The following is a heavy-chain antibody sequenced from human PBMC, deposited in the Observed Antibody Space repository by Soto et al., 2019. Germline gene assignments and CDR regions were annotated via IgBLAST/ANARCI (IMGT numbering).Heavy chain of an antibody. Sequence: ASVKVSCKASGYTFTSYYMHWVRQAPGQGLEWMGIINPSGGSTSYAQKFQGRVTMTSDTSTSTVYMELSSLRSEDTAVYYCARDSLKESSHYDFWSGYHYYYYMDVWGKGTTVTVSS. CDR2: INPSGGST. D-gene: IGHD3-3*01. J-gene: IGHJ6*03. CDR1: GYTFTSYY. CDR3: ARDSLKESSHYDFWSGYHYYYYMDV. V-gene: IGHV1-46*03.